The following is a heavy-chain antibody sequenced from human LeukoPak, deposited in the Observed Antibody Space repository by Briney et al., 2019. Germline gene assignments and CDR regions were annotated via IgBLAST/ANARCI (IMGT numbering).Heavy chain of an antibody. CDR1: GFTFSSSA. CDR3: AKDSRGFWSGYSVEY. D-gene: IGHD3-3*01. J-gene: IGHJ4*02. Sequence: PGGSLRLSCAASGFTFSSSAMSWVRQAPGKGLGWVSAISGSGASTYYADSVKGRFTISRDNSKNTLYLQMNSLRADDTAVYYCAKDSRGFWSGYSVEYWGQGTLVTVSS. CDR2: ISGSGAST. V-gene: IGHV3-23*01.